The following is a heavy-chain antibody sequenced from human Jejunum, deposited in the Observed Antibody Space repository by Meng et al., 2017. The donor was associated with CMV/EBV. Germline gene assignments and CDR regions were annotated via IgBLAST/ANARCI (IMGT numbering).Heavy chain of an antibody. D-gene: IGHD1-26*01. CDR3: ARVEVGITSGDY. CDR2: INAYNGDT. CDR1: GYTFTNYG. J-gene: IGHJ4*02. Sequence: ARRWPSGGVVMKPGGSVKVSCKAAGYTFTNYGITWGRQAPGQGLEGMGWINAYNGDTNYAQTLQGRVTMTTDTSTSTAYMELRSLRSDDTAVYYCARVEVGITSGDYWGQGTLVTVSS. V-gene: IGHV1-18*01.